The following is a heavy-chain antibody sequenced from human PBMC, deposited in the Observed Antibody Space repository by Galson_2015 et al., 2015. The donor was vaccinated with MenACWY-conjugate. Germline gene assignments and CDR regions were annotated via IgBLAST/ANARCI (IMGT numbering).Heavy chain of an antibody. CDR3: ARIPTWGSSFSYFDY. CDR1: GGSISSHY. Sequence: ETLSLTCTVSGGSISSHYWSWFRQPPGKGLEWIAYIRETGSLKDNPSLKSRVTMSADKSNNQFSLRLISVTAADTAVYYCARIPTWGSSFSYFDYWGQGIVVAVSS. J-gene: IGHJ4*02. V-gene: IGHV4-59*08. D-gene: IGHD7-27*01. CDR2: IRETGSL.